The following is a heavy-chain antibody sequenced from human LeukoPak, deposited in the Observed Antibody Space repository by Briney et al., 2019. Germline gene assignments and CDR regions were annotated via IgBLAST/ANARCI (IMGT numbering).Heavy chain of an antibody. J-gene: IGHJ5*02. Sequence: PSETLSLTCTVSGGSISSGVYYWSWIRQHPGKGLEWIGYIYYSGSTYYNPSLKSRVTISVDTSKNQFSLKLSSVTAADTAVYYCARGFGITGTNWFDPWGQGTLVTVSS. D-gene: IGHD1-20*01. CDR2: IYYSGST. CDR3: ARGFGITGTNWFDP. CDR1: GGSISSGVYY. V-gene: IGHV4-31*03.